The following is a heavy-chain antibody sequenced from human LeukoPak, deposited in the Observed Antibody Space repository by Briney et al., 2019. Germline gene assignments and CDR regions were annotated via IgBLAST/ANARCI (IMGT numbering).Heavy chain of an antibody. Sequence: GGSLRLSCVASGFTFSSYWMSWVRQAPGKGLEWVSGINWNGGSTGYADSVKGRFTISRDNAKNSLYLQMNRLRAEDTALYYCARARGGYSYRYEGFDYWGQGTLVTVSS. CDR3: ARARGGYSYRYEGFDY. V-gene: IGHV3-20*04. CDR1: GFTFSSYW. J-gene: IGHJ4*02. D-gene: IGHD5-18*01. CDR2: INWNGGST.